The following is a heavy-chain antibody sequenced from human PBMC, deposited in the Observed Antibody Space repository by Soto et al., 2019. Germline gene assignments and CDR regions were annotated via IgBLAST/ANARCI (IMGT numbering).Heavy chain of an antibody. D-gene: IGHD5-12*01. Sequence: QGQLQESGPGLVKPSETLSLTCTVSGDSISTYNWGWIRQPPGKGLEWIGCIYYSGVTNYNPSLNGRXXISVDTPKNQLSLKLNSVTAADTAVYYCARVAADIASWLDPWGQGTLVTVSS. V-gene: IGHV4-59*01. CDR2: IYYSGVT. CDR1: GDSISTYN. CDR3: ARVAADIASWLDP. J-gene: IGHJ5*02.